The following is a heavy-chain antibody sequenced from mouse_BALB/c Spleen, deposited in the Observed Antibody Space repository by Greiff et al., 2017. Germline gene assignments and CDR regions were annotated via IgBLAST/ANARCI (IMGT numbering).Heavy chain of an antibody. CDR3: VREGDAMDY. CDR2: IRSKSNNYAT. J-gene: IGHJ4*01. V-gene: IGHV10-3*03. CDR1: GFTFNTYA. Sequence: EVQVVGSGGGLVQPKGSLKLSCAASGFTFNTYAMHWVCQAPGKGLEWVARIRSKSNNYATYYADSVKDRFTISRDDSQSMLYLQMNNLKTEDTAMYYCVREGDAMDYWGQGTSVTVSS.